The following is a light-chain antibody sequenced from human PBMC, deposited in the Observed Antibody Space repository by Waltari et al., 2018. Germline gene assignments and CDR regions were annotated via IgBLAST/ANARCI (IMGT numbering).Light chain of an antibody. CDR3: SSYTSSSTRV. V-gene: IGLV2-14*01. CDR1: SSDVGHDNY. J-gene: IGLJ3*02. Sequence: QSALTQPASVSGSPGQSITISCPGPSSDVGHDNYVPWYQQHPGKATKLMIYEVSNRPSGVSNRFAGSKSGNTASLTISGLQAEDEADYYCSSYTSSSTRVFGGGTKLTVL. CDR2: EVS.